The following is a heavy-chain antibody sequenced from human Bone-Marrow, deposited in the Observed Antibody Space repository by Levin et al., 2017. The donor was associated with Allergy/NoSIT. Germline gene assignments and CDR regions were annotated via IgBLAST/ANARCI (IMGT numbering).Heavy chain of an antibody. CDR3: ARARIFGVVIDI. CDR1: GGSFSGYY. J-gene: IGHJ3*02. CDR2: INHSGST. Sequence: SQTLSLTCAVYGGSFSGYYWSWIRQPPGKGLEWIGEINHSGSTNYNPSLKSRVTISVDTSKNQFSLKLSSVTAADTAVYYCARARIFGVVIDIWGQGTMVTVSS. V-gene: IGHV4-34*01. D-gene: IGHD3-3*02.